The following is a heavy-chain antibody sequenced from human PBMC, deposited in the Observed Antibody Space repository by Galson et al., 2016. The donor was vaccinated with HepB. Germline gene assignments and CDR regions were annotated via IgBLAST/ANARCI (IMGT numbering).Heavy chain of an antibody. Sequence: SLRLSCAGPGFTLSAYAMSWVRQPPGKGLDWVSVIYSGGSTYYADSVKGRFTISRDNSKNTLYLQMNSLRAEDTAVYYCARDWDSSSWYTRNDAFDIWGQGTMVTVSS. CDR1: GFTLSAYA. D-gene: IGHD6-13*01. CDR2: IYSGGST. V-gene: IGHV3-53*01. J-gene: IGHJ3*02. CDR3: ARDWDSSSWYTRNDAFDI.